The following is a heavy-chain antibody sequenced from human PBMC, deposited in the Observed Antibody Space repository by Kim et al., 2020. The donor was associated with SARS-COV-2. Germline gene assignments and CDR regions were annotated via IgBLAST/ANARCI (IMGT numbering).Heavy chain of an antibody. CDR2: ISWNSGSI. V-gene: IGHV3-9*01. CDR1: GFTFDDYA. J-gene: IGHJ4*02. CDR3: AKALGVAGRYFDY. D-gene: IGHD6-19*01. Sequence: GGSLRLSCAASGFTFDDYAMHWVRQAPGKGLEWVSGISWNSGSIGYADSVKGRFTISRDNAKNSLYLQMNSLRAEDTALYYCAKALGVAGRYFDYWGQGTLVTVSS.